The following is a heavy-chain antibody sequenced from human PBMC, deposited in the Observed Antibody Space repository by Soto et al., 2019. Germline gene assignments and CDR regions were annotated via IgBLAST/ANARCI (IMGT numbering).Heavy chain of an antibody. Sequence: AASVKVSCKVSGYTLTELSMHWVRQAPGKGLEWMGGFDPEDGETIYAQKFQGRVTMTEDTSTDTAYMELSSLRSEDTAVYYCATRRPVTNSAAPYYFDYWGQGTLVTVSS. D-gene: IGHD2-2*01. V-gene: IGHV1-24*01. CDR3: ATRRPVTNSAAPYYFDY. CDR1: GYTLTELS. J-gene: IGHJ4*02. CDR2: FDPEDGET.